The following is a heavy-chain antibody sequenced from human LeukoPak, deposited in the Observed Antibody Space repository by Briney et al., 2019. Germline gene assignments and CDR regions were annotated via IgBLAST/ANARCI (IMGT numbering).Heavy chain of an antibody. CDR3: ARGMVKINYYMDV. D-gene: IGHD4-23*01. CDR2: TYYRSKWYN. V-gene: IGHV6-1*01. CDR1: GDSVSSNSAA. Sequence: SQTLSLTCAISGDSVSSNSAAWNSIRQSPSRGLEWLGRTYYRSKWYNDYTVSMRSRITINPDTSKNQFSLQLNSVTPEDTAVYYCARGMVKINYYMDVWGKGTTVTVSS. J-gene: IGHJ6*03.